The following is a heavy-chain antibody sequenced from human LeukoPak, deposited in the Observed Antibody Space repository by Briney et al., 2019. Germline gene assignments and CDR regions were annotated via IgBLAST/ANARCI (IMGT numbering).Heavy chain of an antibody. CDR2: ISYDGGSK. V-gene: IGHV3-30-3*01. CDR1: GFTFSSYA. CDR3: ARGQSLYFDY. Sequence: GGSLRLSCAASGFTFSSYAMHWVRQAPGKGLEWVAVISYDGGSKYYADSVKGRFTISRDNSKNTLYLQMNSLRAEDTAVYYCARGQSLYFDYWGQGTLVTVSS. J-gene: IGHJ4*02.